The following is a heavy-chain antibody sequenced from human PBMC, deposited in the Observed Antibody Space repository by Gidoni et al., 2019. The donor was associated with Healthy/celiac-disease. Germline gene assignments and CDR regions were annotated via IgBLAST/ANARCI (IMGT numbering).Heavy chain of an antibody. CDR2: ISYDGSNK. CDR3: AKGGRYFDWLLPLWFDP. V-gene: IGHV3-30*18. J-gene: IGHJ5*02. Sequence: QVQLVESGGGVVQPGRSLRLSCAASGFTFSSYGMHWVRQAPGKGLEWVAVISYDGSNKYYADSVKGRFTISRDNSKNTLYLQMNSLRAEDTAVYYCAKGGRYFDWLLPLWFDPWGQGTLVTVSS. CDR1: GFTFSSYG. D-gene: IGHD3-9*01.